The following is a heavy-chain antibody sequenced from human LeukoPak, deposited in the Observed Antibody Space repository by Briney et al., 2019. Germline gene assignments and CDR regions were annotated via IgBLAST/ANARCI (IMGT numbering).Heavy chain of an antibody. D-gene: IGHD3-9*01. V-gene: IGHV3-30*18. Sequence: GGSLRLSCAASGFTFSNYGMHWVRQAPGKGLEWVAIISYDGSNKYYADSVKGRFTISGDNSKNTLYLQMNSLRAEDTAVYYCAKSCLDTYYDTLTGSDYWGQGTLVTVSS. CDR3: AKSCLDTYYDTLTGSDY. CDR1: GFTFSNYG. CDR2: ISYDGSNK. J-gene: IGHJ4*02.